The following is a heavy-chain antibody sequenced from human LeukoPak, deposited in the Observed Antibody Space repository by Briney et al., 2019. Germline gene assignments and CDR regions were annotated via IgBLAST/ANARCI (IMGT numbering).Heavy chain of an antibody. CDR1: GYTFTGYY. D-gene: IGHD3-3*01. CDR3: AREMYYDFWRGSDY. J-gene: IGHJ4*02. Sequence: ASVKVSCKASGYTFTGYYLHWVRQAPGQGLEWMGWINPNSGDTNYAQKFQGRVTMTRDTSISTAYMELSSLRSDDTAVYYCAREMYYDFWRGSDYWGQGTLVTVSS. CDR2: INPNSGDT. V-gene: IGHV1-2*02.